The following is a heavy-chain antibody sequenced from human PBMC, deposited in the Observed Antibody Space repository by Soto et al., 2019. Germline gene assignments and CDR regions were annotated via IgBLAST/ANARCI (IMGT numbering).Heavy chain of an antibody. Sequence: VRLVESGGGVVQPGRSLRLSCAASGFTFSSYGMHWVRQAPGKGLEWVAVIWYDGSNKYYADSVKGRFTISRDNSKNTLYLQMNSLRAEDTAVYYCAREAGYYGGSYFDYWGQGTLVTVSS. V-gene: IGHV3-33*01. D-gene: IGHD4-17*01. CDR2: IWYDGSNK. J-gene: IGHJ4*02. CDR1: GFTFSSYG. CDR3: AREAGYYGGSYFDY.